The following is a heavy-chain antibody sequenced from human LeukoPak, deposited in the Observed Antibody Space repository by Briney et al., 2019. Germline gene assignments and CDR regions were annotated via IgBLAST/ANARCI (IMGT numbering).Heavy chain of an antibody. J-gene: IGHJ4*02. D-gene: IGHD1-26*01. CDR1: GLTFDDYA. CDR3: AKESSGRYYLDY. Sequence: GGSLRLSCAASGLTFDDYAMHWVRQAPGKCLEWVSLISGDGGSTYYADSVKGRFTISRDNSKNSLYPQMNSLRTEDTALYCCAKESSGRYYLDYWGQGTLVTVSS. V-gene: IGHV3-43*02. CDR2: ISGDGGST.